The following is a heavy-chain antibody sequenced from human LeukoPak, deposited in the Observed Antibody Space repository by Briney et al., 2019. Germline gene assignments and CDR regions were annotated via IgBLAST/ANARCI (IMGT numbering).Heavy chain of an antibody. CDR2: IWYDGSNK. D-gene: IGHD3-3*01. J-gene: IGHJ3*02. CDR3: ARDPPHYDFWSGYLDRGAFDI. V-gene: IGHV3-33*01. Sequence: PGRSLRLSCAPSGFTFSSYGMHWVRHAPGKGLEWVAVIWYDGSNKYYADSVKGRFTISRDNSKNTLYLQMNSLRAEDTAVYYCARDPPHYDFWSGYLDRGAFDIWGQGTMVTVSS. CDR1: GFTFSSYG.